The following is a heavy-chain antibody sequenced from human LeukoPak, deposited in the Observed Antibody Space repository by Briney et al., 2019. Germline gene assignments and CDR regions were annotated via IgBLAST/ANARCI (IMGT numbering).Heavy chain of an antibody. Sequence: GGSLRLSCVASGFNFNNYNMNWVRQAPGKGLEWVSYISSSSSTIYYADSMKGRFTISRDNAKNSLYLQMNSLRAEDTAVYYCARDRRGSGSYYSGFDYWGQGTLVTVSS. CDR3: ARDRRGSGSYYSGFDY. CDR1: GFNFNNYN. J-gene: IGHJ4*02. D-gene: IGHD3-10*01. V-gene: IGHV3-48*01. CDR2: ISSSSSTI.